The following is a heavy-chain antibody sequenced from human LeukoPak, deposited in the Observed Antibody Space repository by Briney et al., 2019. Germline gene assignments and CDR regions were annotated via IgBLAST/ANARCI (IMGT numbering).Heavy chain of an antibody. CDR3: AKDDAWLRFGE. CDR1: GFIFGDYT. Sequence: GGSLRLSCTTSGFIFGDYTMNWVRQAPGKGLEWVSGVSPSGDITYYADSVKGRFTISRDNSKNTLYLEVISLTAEDTTVYYCAKDDAWLRFGEWSQGTLVTVSS. V-gene: IGHV3-23*01. CDR2: VSPSGDIT. J-gene: IGHJ4*02. D-gene: IGHD3-10*01.